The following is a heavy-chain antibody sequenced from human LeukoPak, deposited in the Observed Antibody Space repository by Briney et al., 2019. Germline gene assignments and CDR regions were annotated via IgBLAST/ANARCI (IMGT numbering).Heavy chain of an antibody. CDR1: GFTFSSYS. J-gene: IGHJ5*02. D-gene: IGHD6-19*01. CDR3: ARIALAVAGTYDL. CDR2: ISSSSSYI. V-gene: IGHV3-21*01. Sequence: TSGGSLRLSCAASGFTFSSYSMNWVRQAPGKGLEWVSSISSSSSYIYYADSVKGRFTISRDNAKNSLYLQMNSLRAEDTAVYYCARIALAVAGTYDLWGQGTLVTVSS.